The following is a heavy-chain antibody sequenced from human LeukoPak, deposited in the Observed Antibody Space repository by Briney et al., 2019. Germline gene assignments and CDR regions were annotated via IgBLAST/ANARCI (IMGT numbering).Heavy chain of an antibody. J-gene: IGHJ3*01. V-gene: IGHV4-59*08. CDR2: IYSSGIT. CDR3: ARHLQMTTTRIAAFDV. Sequence: SETLSLTCTVSGGPISGYYWSWVRQPPGKGLEWIGYIYSSGITNYNPSLTSRVTISVDTSTNQFSLKLTSVTAADSAAYYCARHLQMTTTRIAAFDVWGQGTMVSVSS. CDR1: GGPISGYY. D-gene: IGHD5-24*01.